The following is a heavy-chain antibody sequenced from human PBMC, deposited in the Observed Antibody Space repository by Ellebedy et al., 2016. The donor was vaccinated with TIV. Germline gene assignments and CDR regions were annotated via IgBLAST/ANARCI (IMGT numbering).Heavy chain of an antibody. V-gene: IGHV3-23*01. CDR2: ISGSGGTT. J-gene: IGHJ6*02. Sequence: PGGSLRFSCAASGFMFNTYAMSWVRQAPGRGLEWVSTISGSGGTTYYVDSMKGRFTISRDNSKNTLYLQMNSLRAEDTAVYYCARYCSGGSCLSTGCYYGMDVWGQGTTVTVSS. D-gene: IGHD2-15*01. CDR1: GFMFNTYA. CDR3: ARYCSGGSCLSTGCYYGMDV.